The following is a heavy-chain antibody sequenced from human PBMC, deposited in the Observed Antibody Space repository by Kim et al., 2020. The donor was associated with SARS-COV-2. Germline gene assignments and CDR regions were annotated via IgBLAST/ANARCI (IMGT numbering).Heavy chain of an antibody. CDR3: ARDSTCGNTFGY. Sequence: GGSLRLSCAASGFTFSSHHMRWVRQVPGKGLEWVAFISNARTAIYYADSVKGRFTISRDNSQHTLYLQMNSLRAEDTAVYSCARDSTCGNTFGYWGQ. CDR2: ISNARTAI. J-gene: IGHJ4*02. CDR1: GFTFSSHH. V-gene: IGHV3-30*03. D-gene: IGHD2-15*01.